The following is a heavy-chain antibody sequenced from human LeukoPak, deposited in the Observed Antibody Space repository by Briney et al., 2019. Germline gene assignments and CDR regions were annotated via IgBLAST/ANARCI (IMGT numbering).Heavy chain of an antibody. CDR2: ISSGGNT. Sequence: GGSLRLSCAASRFTFSSYAMSWVRQAPGKGLEWVSSISSGGNTYYADSVKGRFTISRDNSRNTLYLQMNGLRAEDTAVYYCAKSSTGYYFDYWGQGTLVTVSS. CDR3: AKSSTGYYFDY. D-gene: IGHD3-10*01. CDR1: RFTFSSYA. J-gene: IGHJ4*02. V-gene: IGHV3-23*01.